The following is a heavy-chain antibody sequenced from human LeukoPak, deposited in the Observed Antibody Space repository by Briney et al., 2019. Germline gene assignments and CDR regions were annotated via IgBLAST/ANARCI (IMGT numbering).Heavy chain of an antibody. Sequence: GGSLRLSCAASGFTFCSYWMHWVRQAPGKGLVWVSRINSDGSSTSYADSVKGRFTISRDNAKNTLYLQMNSLRAEDTAVYYCARSNCGGDCYTDYWGQGTLVTVSS. V-gene: IGHV3-74*01. CDR1: GFTFCSYW. J-gene: IGHJ4*02. D-gene: IGHD2-21*02. CDR2: INSDGSST. CDR3: ARSNCGGDCYTDY.